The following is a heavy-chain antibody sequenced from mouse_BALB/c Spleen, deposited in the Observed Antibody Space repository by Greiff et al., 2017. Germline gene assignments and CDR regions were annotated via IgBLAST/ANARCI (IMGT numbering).Heavy chain of an antibody. CDR1: GYTFTSYW. Sequence: QVQLQQSGAELARPGASVKLSCKASGYTFTSYWMQWVKQRPGQGLEWIGAIYPGDGDTRYTQKFKGKATLTADKSSSTAYMQLSSLASEDSAVYYCARSGDYEDAMDYWGQGTSVTVS. CDR2: IYPGDGDT. CDR3: ARSGDYEDAMDY. V-gene: IGHV1-87*01. D-gene: IGHD2-4*01. J-gene: IGHJ4*01.